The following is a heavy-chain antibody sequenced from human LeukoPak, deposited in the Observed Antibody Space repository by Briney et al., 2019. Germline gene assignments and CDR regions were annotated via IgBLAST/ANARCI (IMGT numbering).Heavy chain of an antibody. V-gene: IGHV3-30*04. Sequence: GGSLRLSCAASGFTSSASSMHWVRQAPGKGLEWVALISDDGSNESFADSVKGRFTISRDNSKNTLYLQMNSLRADDTAVYYCARDHQVSYFDYWGQGTLVTVSS. CDR1: GFTSSASS. J-gene: IGHJ4*02. CDR2: ISDDGSNE. CDR3: ARDHQVSYFDY. D-gene: IGHD6-6*01.